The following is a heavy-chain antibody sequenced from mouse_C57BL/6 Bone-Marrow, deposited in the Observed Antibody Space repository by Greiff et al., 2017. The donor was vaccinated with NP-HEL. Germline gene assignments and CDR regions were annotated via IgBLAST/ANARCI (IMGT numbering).Heavy chain of an antibody. CDR1: GFTFSDYY. Sequence: EVKVVESEGGLVQPGSSMKLSCTTSGFTFSDYYMAWVRQVPEKGLDWVANINYDGSSTYYLDSLKSRFIISRDNAKNILYLQMSRLKSEDTATYYCAREGGLRRRTYAMDYWGQGTSVTVSS. CDR3: AREGGLRRRTYAMDY. D-gene: IGHD2-4*01. CDR2: INYDGSST. J-gene: IGHJ4*01. V-gene: IGHV5-16*01.